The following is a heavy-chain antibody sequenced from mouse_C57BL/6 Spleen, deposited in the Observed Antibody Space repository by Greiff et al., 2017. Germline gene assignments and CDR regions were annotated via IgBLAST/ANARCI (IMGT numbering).Heavy chain of an antibody. CDR2: IDPSDSYT. D-gene: IGHD1-1*01. CDR1: GYTFTSYW. J-gene: IGHJ2*01. V-gene: IGHV1-50*01. Sequence: VQLQQPGAELVKPGASVKLSCKASGYTFTSYWMQWVKQRPGQGLEWIGEIDPSDSYTNYNQKFKGKATLTVDTSSSTAYMQLSSLTSEDSAVDYCAIITTVVATGFDYWGQGTTLTVSS. CDR3: AIITTVVATGFDY.